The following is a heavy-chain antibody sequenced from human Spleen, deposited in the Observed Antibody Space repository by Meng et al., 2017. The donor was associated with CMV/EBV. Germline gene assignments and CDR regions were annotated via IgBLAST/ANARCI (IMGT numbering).Heavy chain of an antibody. D-gene: IGHD1-1*01. CDR3: AYGTSTTVNY. J-gene: IGHJ4*02. CDR1: GFTFSSYG. Sequence: GESLKISCAASGFTFSSYGMHWVRQAPGKGLEWVAVIWYDGSNKYYADSLKGRFTISRDNSKNTLSLQMNSLRAEDTGIYFCAYGTSTTVNYWGQGTLVTVSS. V-gene: IGHV3-30*02. CDR2: IWYDGSNK.